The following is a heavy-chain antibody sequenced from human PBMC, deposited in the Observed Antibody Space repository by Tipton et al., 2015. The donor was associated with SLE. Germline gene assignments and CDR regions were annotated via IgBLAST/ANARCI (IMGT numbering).Heavy chain of an antibody. CDR1: GGSFSGYY. CDR3: ARALRPGLLWFGSSFDY. Sequence: TLSLTCVVFGGSFSGYYWSWIRQPPGKGLEWIGEINHSGSTNYNPSLKSRATISVDTSKNQFSLKLSSVTAADTAVYYCARALRPGLLWFGSSFDYWGQGNLVTVSS. CDR2: INHSGST. J-gene: IGHJ4*02. V-gene: IGHV4-34*01. D-gene: IGHD3-10*01.